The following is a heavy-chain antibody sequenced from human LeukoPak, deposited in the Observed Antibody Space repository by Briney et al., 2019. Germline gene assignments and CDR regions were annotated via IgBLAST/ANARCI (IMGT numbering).Heavy chain of an antibody. V-gene: IGHV7-4-1*02. CDR1: GYIFSIYA. Sequence: ASVKVSCKASGYIFSIYAMIWVRQAPGQGLELMGWIETNTGNPTYAQGFTGRFVFSLDTTVSTAYLQISSLKAEDTAVYYCARDYTLTLGTTTYFQHWGQGTLVTASS. D-gene: IGHD1-7*01. CDR2: IETNTGNP. CDR3: ARDYTLTLGTTTYFQH. J-gene: IGHJ1*01.